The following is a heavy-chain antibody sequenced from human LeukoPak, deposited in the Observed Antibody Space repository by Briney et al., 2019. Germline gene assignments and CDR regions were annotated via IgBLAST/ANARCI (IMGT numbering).Heavy chain of an antibody. V-gene: IGHV4-34*01. CDR3: ARARGAVAGYFDY. CDR1: GGSFSGYY. Sequence: PSETLSLTCAVYGGSFSGYYWSWIRQPPGKGLEWIGEINYSGSSNYNPSLTSRVTISIDTSKNQFSLKLSSVTAADTAVYYCARARGAVAGYFDYWGQGTPVTVSS. J-gene: IGHJ4*02. CDR2: INYSGSS. D-gene: IGHD6-19*01.